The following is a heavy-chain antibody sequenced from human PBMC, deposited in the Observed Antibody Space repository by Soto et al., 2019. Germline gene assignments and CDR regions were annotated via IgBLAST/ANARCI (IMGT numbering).Heavy chain of an antibody. D-gene: IGHD3-9*01. CDR3: ATVPPPYYDMFTGPKWFDP. J-gene: IGHJ5*01. Sequence: ASVKVSSKVSGYTLTELSVHCVRQAPGKGLEWMGGFDPEDGETIYAQKFQGRVTMTEDTSTDTAYMEPSSLRSEDTAVYYCATVPPPYYDMFTGPKWFDPWGQGTLVTVSS. V-gene: IGHV1-24*01. CDR1: GYTLTELS. CDR2: FDPEDGET.